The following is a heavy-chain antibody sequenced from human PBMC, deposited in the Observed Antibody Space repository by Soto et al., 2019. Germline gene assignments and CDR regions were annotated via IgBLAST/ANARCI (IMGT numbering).Heavy chain of an antibody. CDR2: INAGNGNT. CDR1: GYTFTGYA. Sequence: QVQLVQSGAEEKKPGASVKVSCQASGYTFTGYAMHWVRQAPGHRLEWMGWINAGNGNTKYSQKFQGRVTITRDTSASTAYMELSSLRSEDTAVYYCARAVAVPADFDYWGQGTLVTVSS. D-gene: IGHD6-19*01. V-gene: IGHV1-3*05. J-gene: IGHJ4*02. CDR3: ARAVAVPADFDY.